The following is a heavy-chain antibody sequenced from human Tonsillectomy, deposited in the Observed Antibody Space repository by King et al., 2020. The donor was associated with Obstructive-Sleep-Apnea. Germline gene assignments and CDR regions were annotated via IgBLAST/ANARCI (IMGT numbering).Heavy chain of an antibody. J-gene: IGHJ4*02. V-gene: IGHV4-31*03. CDR2: IYYSGST. CDR1: GGSISSGDYY. D-gene: IGHD3-22*01. CDR3: ATIAYYYDSSRYRKGSYEYYFDY. Sequence: VQLQESGPGLVKPSQTLSLTCTVSGGSISSGDYYWTWIRQHPGKGLEWIGYIYYSGSTYYNPSLKSRVTISVDTSKNQFSLKLSSVTAADTAVYYCATIAYYYDSSRYRKGSYEYYFDYWGQGTLVTVSS.